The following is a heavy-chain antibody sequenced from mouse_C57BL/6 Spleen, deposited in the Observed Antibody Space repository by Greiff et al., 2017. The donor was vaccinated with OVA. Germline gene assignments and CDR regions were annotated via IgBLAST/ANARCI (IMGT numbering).Heavy chain of an antibody. CDR2: IYPGSGST. CDR1: GYTFTSYW. Sequence: QVQLKQPGAELVKPGASVKMSCKASGYTFTSYWITWVKPRPGQGLEWIGDIYPGSGSTNYNEKFKSKATLTVDSSSSTAYMQLSSLTSEDSAVYYCARDPTTGVFDYWGQGTTLTVSS. CDR3: ARDPTTGVFDY. J-gene: IGHJ2*01. D-gene: IGHD1-1*01. V-gene: IGHV1-55*01.